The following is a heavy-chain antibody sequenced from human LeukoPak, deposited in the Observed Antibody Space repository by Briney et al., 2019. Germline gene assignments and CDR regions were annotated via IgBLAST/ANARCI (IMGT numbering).Heavy chain of an antibody. V-gene: IGHV3-66*02. CDR3: AKYSGSYVGFDY. CDR2: LYSGGTT. CDR1: GFTVSSNY. D-gene: IGHD1-26*01. J-gene: IGHJ4*02. Sequence: PGGSLRLSCTASGFTVSSNYMSWVRQAPGKGLERVSLLYSGGTTYYADSVKGRFTISRDNAKNTLYLQVNSLRAEDTAVYYCAKYSGSYVGFDYWGQGTLVTVSS.